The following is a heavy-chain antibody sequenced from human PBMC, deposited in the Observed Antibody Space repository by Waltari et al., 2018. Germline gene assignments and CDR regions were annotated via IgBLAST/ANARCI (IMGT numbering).Heavy chain of an antibody. D-gene: IGHD7-27*01. CDR2: IHTSGGT. CDR3: ARDSLETGDPWFFDL. CDR1: GGSISTGSHC. J-gene: IGHJ2*01. Sequence: QVQLQQSGPGLVKPSQTLSLTCTVSGGSISTGSHCWNWIRQPAGKGLEWIGRIHTSGGTKYNPSLKGRVTISVDTSQNQFSLNLNSVTAADTALYFCARDSLETGDPWFFDLWGRGTLVTVSS. V-gene: IGHV4-61*02.